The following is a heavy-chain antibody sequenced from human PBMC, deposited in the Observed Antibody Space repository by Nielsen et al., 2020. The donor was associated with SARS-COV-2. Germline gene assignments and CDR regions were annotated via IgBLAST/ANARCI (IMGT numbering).Heavy chain of an antibody. J-gene: IGHJ4*02. V-gene: IGHV3-23*01. D-gene: IGHD1-26*01. CDR2: ISSSGGST. CDR3: AKDWAEWELQAFDY. CDR1: GFTFNIYA. Sequence: GGSLRLSCAASGFTFNIYAMAWVRRAPGRGLQWVTSISSSGGSTYYIDSVKGRFSVSRDNSKNTLYLQMNSLRAEDTAVYYCAKDWAEWELQAFDYWGQGTLVTVSS.